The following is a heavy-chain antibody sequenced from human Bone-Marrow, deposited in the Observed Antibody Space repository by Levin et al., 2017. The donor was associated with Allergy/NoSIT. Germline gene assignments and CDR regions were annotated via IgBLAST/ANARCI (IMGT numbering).Heavy chain of an antibody. V-gene: IGHV3-74*01. CDR2: INSDGTTT. Sequence: LSLTCAASGFSFDSYWMHWVRQAPGRGLVWVSRINSDGTTTRYADSVKGRFTISRDNAKNTLYLQMNSLRAEDAAVYYCARDLEYDFLTGPGKSYYYYGMDVWGQGTTVTVSS. CDR3: ARDLEYDFLTGPGKSYYYYGMDV. J-gene: IGHJ6*02. CDR1: GFSFDSYW. D-gene: IGHD3-9*01.